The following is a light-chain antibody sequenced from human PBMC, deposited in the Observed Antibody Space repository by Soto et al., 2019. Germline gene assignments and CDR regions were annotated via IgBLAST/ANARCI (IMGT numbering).Light chain of an antibody. CDR2: DVS. CDR1: SSDVGGYNY. CDR3: SSYTSSSTLDVV. Sequence: QSALTQPASVSGSPGQSITISCTGTSSDVGGYNYVSWYQQHPGKAPKLMIYDVSNRPSEVSNRFSGSKSGHTASLTISGLQAEDEADYYCSSYTSSSTLDVVFGGGTKLTVL. V-gene: IGLV2-14*01. J-gene: IGLJ2*01.